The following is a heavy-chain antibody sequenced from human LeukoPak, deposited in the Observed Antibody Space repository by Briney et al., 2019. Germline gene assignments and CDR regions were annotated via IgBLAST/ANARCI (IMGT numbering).Heavy chain of an antibody. V-gene: IGHV4-59*01. J-gene: IGHJ3*02. D-gene: IGHD3-3*01. CDR1: GGSISSYY. CDR3: ARDRGRGSYDFWSGYSDPDAFDI. CDR2: IYYSGST. Sequence: SETLSLTCTVSGGSISSYYWSWIRQPPGKGLEWIGYIYYSGSTNYNPSLKSRVTISVDTSKNQFSLKLSSVTAADTAMYYCARDRGRGSYDFWSGYSDPDAFDIWGQGTMVTVSS.